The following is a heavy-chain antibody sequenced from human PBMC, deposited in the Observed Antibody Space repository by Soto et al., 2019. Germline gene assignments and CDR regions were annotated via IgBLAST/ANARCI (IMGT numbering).Heavy chain of an antibody. CDR2: ISYSGST. J-gene: IGHJ4*02. CDR1: SGSISSGGYY. D-gene: IGHD2-2*01. V-gene: IGHV4-31*03. Sequence: QVQLQESGPGLVKPSQTLFLTCTISSGSISSGGYYLSWIRHPPGKGLAWLGYISYSGSTYSYPSLKIRVTISVDTSKNQVSLKLSSVTAADSAVYYCARSSTSANYFDYWGQATLVTVSS. CDR3: ARSSTSANYFDY.